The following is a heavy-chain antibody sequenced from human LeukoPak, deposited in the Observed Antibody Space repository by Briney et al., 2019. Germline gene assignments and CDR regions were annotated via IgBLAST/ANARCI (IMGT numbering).Heavy chain of an antibody. CDR1: GGSISSSSYY. J-gene: IGHJ4*02. CDR3: ARDPPELSGYDVRGYFDY. CDR2: IYYSGST. D-gene: IGHD5-12*01. V-gene: IGHV4-39*07. Sequence: KPSETLSLTCTVSGGSISSSSYYWGWIRQPPGKGLEWIGSIYYSGSTYYNPSLKSRVTISVDTSKNQFSLKLSSVTAADTAVYYCARDPPELSGYDVRGYFDYWGQGTLVTVSS.